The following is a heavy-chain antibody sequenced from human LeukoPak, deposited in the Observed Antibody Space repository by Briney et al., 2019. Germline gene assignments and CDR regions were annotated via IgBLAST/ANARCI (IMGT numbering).Heavy chain of an antibody. Sequence: PSETLSLTCTVSGGSISSYYWSWIRQPPGKGLEWIGYIYDSGSTNYNPSLKSRVTISVDTSKNQFSLKLSSVTAADTAVYYCARDRYYYDSSGYRWFDPWGQGTLVTVSS. D-gene: IGHD3-22*01. CDR1: GGSISSYY. V-gene: IGHV4-59*12. CDR2: IYDSGST. CDR3: ARDRYYYDSSGYRWFDP. J-gene: IGHJ5*02.